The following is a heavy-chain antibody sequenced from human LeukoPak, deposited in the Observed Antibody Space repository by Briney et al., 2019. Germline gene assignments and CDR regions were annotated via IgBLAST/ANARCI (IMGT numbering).Heavy chain of an antibody. Sequence: ASVKVSCKASGYTFTGYYMHWVRQAPGQGLEWMGRINPNSGGTNYAQKFQGRVTMTRDTSISTAYMELSRLRSDDTAVYYCARTNTSYDYVWGSYRYTFDYWGQGTLVTVSS. CDR3: ARTNTSYDYVWGSYRYTFDY. J-gene: IGHJ4*02. CDR1: GYTFTGYY. D-gene: IGHD3-16*02. CDR2: INPNSGGT. V-gene: IGHV1-2*06.